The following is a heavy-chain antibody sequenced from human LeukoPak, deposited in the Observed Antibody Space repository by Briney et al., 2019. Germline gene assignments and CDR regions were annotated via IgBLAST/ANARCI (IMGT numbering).Heavy chain of an antibody. D-gene: IGHD3-10*01. CDR1: GYTFTGYY. Sequence: ASVKVSCKASGYTFTGYYMHWVRQAPGQGLEWMGWINPNSGGTNYAQKFQGRVTMTRDTSISTAYMELGRLRSDDTAVYYCARYHTMVRGLSDWGQGTLVTVSS. CDR3: ARYHTMVRGLSD. V-gene: IGHV1-2*02. CDR2: INPNSGGT. J-gene: IGHJ4*02.